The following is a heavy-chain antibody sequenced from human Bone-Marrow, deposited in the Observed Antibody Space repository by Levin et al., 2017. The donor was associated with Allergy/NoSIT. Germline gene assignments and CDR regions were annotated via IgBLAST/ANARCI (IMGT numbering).Heavy chain of an antibody. V-gene: IGHV3-48*01. CDR2: ISSSSSTI. J-gene: IGHJ4*02. Sequence: GGSLRLSCAASGFTFSSYSMNWVRQAPGKGLEWVSYISSSSSTIYYADSVKGRFTISRDNAKNSLYLQMNSLRAEDTAVYYCARDRYDFWSGYYTPELLDYWGQGTLVTVSS. CDR1: GFTFSSYS. D-gene: IGHD3-3*01. CDR3: ARDRYDFWSGYYTPELLDY.